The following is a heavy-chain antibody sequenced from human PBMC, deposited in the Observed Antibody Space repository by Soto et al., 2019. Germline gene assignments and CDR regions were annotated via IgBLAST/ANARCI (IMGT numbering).Heavy chain of an antibody. Sequence: QVQLQESGPGLVKPSETLSLTCAVSGDSVSTDNYYWSWIRQPPGKGLEWIGYIYYSGTTNYNSYLKSLLSLSLDISQNQSSLQLSSVTASDKAVYFCARSQRVRKAVTLDSWGQVALVTVSS. D-gene: IGHD6-25*01. J-gene: IGHJ5*01. CDR2: IYYSGTT. V-gene: IGHV4-61*01. CDR3: ARSQRVRKAVTLDS. CDR1: GDSVSTDNYY.